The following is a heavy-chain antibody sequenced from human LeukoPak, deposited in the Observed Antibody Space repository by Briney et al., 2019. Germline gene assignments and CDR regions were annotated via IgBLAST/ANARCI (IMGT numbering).Heavy chain of an antibody. CDR2: INPNSGGT. D-gene: IGHD3-16*01. J-gene: IGHJ4*02. Sequence: ASVKVSRKASGYTFTGYYMHWVRQAPGQGLEWMGWINPNSGGTNYAQKFQGRVTMTRDTSISTAYMELSRLRSDDTAVYYCAGTEIVGGSSDFDYWGQGTLVTVSS. CDR1: GYTFTGYY. V-gene: IGHV1-2*02. CDR3: AGTEIVGGSSDFDY.